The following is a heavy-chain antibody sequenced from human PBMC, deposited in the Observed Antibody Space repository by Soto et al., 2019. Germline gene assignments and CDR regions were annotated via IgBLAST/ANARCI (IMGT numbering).Heavy chain of an antibody. CDR2: IIPFFGTS. CDR1: GGTFSSYP. D-gene: IGHD1-26*01. CDR3: ARVGHITNYGMAV. J-gene: IGHJ6*02. Sequence: QVQLVQSGAEVKKPGSSVTVSCEASGGTFSSYPINWVRQAPGQGLEWMGGIIPFFGTSNYAQKFQGRGTITADDSTSTDYMELRSLGSEDTAVYYCARVGHITNYGMAVWGQGTTVTVSS. V-gene: IGHV1-69*01.